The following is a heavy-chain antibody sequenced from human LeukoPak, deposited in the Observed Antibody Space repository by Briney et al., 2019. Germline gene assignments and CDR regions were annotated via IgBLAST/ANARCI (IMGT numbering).Heavy chain of an antibody. CDR2: IYYSGST. CDR3: ARSGIVATKKLERDNWFDP. Sequence: SETLSLTCTVSGGSISSYYWSWIRQPPGKGLEWIGYIYYSGSTNYNPSLKSRVTISVDTSKNHFSLKLSSVTAADTAVYYCARSGIVATKKLERDNWFDPWGQGTLVTVSS. V-gene: IGHV4-59*08. D-gene: IGHD5-12*01. J-gene: IGHJ5*02. CDR1: GGSISSYY.